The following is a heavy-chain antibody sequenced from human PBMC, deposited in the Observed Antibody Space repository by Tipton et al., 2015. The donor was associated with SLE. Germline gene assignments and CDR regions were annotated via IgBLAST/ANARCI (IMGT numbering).Heavy chain of an antibody. CDR3: ASTRDYDFWNENGEYYMGV. J-gene: IGHJ6*03. CDR2: INPKSGGT. CDR1: GYTFTGHY. D-gene: IGHD3-3*01. Sequence: QVQLVQSGAEVKKPGASVEVSCRASGYTFTGHYIHWVRQAPGQGLEWMGWINPKSGGTTYALKFQGRVTMTRDTSINTVYMELTRLRSDDTAMYFCASTRDYDFWNENGEYYMGVWGKGTTVTVSS. V-gene: IGHV1-2*02.